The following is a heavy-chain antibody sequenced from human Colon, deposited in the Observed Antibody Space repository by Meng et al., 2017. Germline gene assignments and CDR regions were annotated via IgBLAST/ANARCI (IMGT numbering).Heavy chain of an antibody. V-gene: IGHV3-23*04. J-gene: IGHJ4*02. CDR2: ISGGPGST. CDR3: AKNRAEWELLIDY. CDR1: GFTFSTYA. Sequence: EVQPGESGGGLVQPGGSLRLSCAASGFTFSTYAMSWVRQAPGMGLEWVSAISGGPGSTYYADSVKGRFTIFRVNSKKTLYLQMNSLRAENAAVYYGAKNRAEWELLIDYWGQGTLVTVSS. D-gene: IGHD1-26*01.